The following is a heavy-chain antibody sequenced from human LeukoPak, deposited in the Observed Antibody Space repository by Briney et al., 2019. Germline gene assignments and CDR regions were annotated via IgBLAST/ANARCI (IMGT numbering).Heavy chain of an antibody. D-gene: IGHD5-18*01. V-gene: IGHV3-30*18. J-gene: IGHJ6*02. CDR3: AKDLAYSYGYYYYGMDV. Sequence: GGSLRLSCAASGFTFSSYGMHWVRQAPGKGLELVAVISYDGSNKYYADSVKGRFTISRDNSKNTLYLQMNSLRAEDTAVYYCAKDLAYSYGYYYYGMDVWGQGTTVTVSS. CDR2: ISYDGSNK. CDR1: GFTFSSYG.